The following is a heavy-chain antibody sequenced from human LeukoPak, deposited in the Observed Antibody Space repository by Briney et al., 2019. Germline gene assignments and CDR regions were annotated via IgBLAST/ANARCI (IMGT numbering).Heavy chain of an antibody. D-gene: IGHD6-13*01. V-gene: IGHV4-39*07. CDR2: IYYSGNT. CDR1: GGSISSSSYY. J-gene: IGHJ5*01. CDR3: AREGSSKFGFGS. Sequence: PSETLSLTCTVSGGSISSSSYYWAWIRQPPGKGLEWIGSIYYSGNTYYKSSLKSRVAIAVDTSKNQFSLKMNSVTAADTAVYYCAREGSSKFGFGSWGQGTLVTISS.